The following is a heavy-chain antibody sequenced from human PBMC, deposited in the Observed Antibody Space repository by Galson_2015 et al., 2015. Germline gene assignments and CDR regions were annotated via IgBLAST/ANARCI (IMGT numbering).Heavy chain of an antibody. D-gene: IGHD6-19*01. CDR3: ARGKAVAGTFGMYYFDY. J-gene: IGHJ4*02. Sequence: ASGFTFSSYDMHWVRQATGKGLEWVSAIGTASDPYYPGSVKGRFTISRENAKNSLYLQMNSLRAGDTAVYYCARGKAVAGTFGMYYFDYWGQGTLVTVSS. CDR1: GFTFSSYD. CDR2: IGTASDP. V-gene: IGHV3-13*05.